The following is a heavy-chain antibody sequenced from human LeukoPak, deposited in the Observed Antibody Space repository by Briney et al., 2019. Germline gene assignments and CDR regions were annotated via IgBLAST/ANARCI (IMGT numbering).Heavy chain of an antibody. V-gene: IGHV4-59*01. CDR1: GGSISSYY. J-gene: IGHJ4*02. D-gene: IGHD1-26*01. Sequence: PSETLSLTCTVSGGSISSYYWSWLRQPPGKGLEWLGYIHYSGSTNYNPSLKSRLTISVDTSKNQVSLKLSSVTAADTAVYYCARSPASASFFDYWGQGTLVTVSS. CDR2: IHYSGST. CDR3: ARSPASASFFDY.